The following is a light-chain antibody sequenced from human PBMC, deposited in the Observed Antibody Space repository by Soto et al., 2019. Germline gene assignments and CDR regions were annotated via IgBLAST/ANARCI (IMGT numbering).Light chain of an antibody. Sequence: DIHMTQPASSLSASVGDRVTITFRASQSISSYFSWYQQKPGKAPKLLIYKASSLESGVPSRFSGSGSGTEFTLTISSLQPDDFATYYCQQYNSYWTFGQGTKVDI. CDR3: QQYNSYWT. CDR2: KAS. J-gene: IGKJ1*01. V-gene: IGKV1-5*03. CDR1: QSISSY.